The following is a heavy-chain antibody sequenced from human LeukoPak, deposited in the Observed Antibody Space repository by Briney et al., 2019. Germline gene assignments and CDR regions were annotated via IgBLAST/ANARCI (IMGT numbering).Heavy chain of an antibody. CDR3: ARSTPRSSSWFD. Sequence: ASVTVSCKASGYTFTSYDINWVRQATGQGLEWMGWMNPNSGNTGYAQKFQGRVAITRNTSISTAYMELSSLRSEDTAVYYCARSTPRSSSWFDWGQGTLVTVSS. D-gene: IGHD6-13*01. CDR1: GYTFTSYD. V-gene: IGHV1-8*03. CDR2: MNPNSGNT. J-gene: IGHJ4*02.